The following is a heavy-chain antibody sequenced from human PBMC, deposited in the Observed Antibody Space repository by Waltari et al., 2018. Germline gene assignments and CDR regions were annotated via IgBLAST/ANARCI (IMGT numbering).Heavy chain of an antibody. CDR2: IYHSGST. CDR3: AITRYGSGWTDY. V-gene: IGHV4-38-2*01. CDR1: GYSISSGYY. J-gene: IGHJ4*02. Sequence: QVQLQESGPGLVKPSETLSLTCAVSGYSISSGYYWGWTRQPPGKGLEWIGSIYHSGSTYYNPSLKSRVTISVDTSKNQFSLKLSSVTAADTAVYYCAITRYGSGWTDYWGQGTLVTVSS. D-gene: IGHD6-19*01.